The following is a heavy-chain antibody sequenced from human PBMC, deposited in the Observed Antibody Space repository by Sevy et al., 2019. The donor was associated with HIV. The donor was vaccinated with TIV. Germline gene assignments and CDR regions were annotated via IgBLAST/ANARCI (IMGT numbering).Heavy chain of an antibody. J-gene: IGHJ3*02. D-gene: IGHD5-18*01. Sequence: SETLSLTCTVSGGSISSYYRSWIRQPPGKGLEWIGHIYYSGSTNYNPSLKSRVTISVDTSKNQFSLKLSSVTAADTAVYYCARQGGYQLSAAFDIWGQGTMVTVSS. CDR2: IYYSGST. V-gene: IGHV4-59*08. CDR1: GGSISSYY. CDR3: ARQGGYQLSAAFDI.